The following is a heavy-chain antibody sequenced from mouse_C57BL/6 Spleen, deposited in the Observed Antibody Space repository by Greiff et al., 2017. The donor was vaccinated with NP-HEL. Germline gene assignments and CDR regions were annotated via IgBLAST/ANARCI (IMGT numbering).Heavy chain of an antibody. J-gene: IGHJ2*01. CDR2: INPNNGGT. D-gene: IGHD4-1*01. CDR3: AREGSGNWDSYFDY. Sequence: EVQLQQSGPELVKPGASVKISCKASGYTFTDYYMNWVKQSHGKSLEWIGDINPNNGGTSYNQKFKGKATLTVDKSSSTAYMELRSLTSEDSAVYYCAREGSGNWDSYFDYWGQGTTLTVSS. V-gene: IGHV1-26*01. CDR1: GYTFTDYY.